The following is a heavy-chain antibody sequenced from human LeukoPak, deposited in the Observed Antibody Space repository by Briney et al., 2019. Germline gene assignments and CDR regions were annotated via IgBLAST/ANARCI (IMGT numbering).Heavy chain of an antibody. CDR2: ISSSGGST. V-gene: IGHV3-23*01. Sequence: GGSLRLSCAASGFTFSRYSMNWVRQAPGKGLEWVSGISSSGGSTYYADSVKGRFTISRDNSKNTLYLQMNSLGAEDTAVYYCAKRRVVGATIGAFNMWGQGTMVTVSS. CDR3: AKRRVVGATIGAFNM. D-gene: IGHD1-26*01. CDR1: GFTFSRYS. J-gene: IGHJ3*02.